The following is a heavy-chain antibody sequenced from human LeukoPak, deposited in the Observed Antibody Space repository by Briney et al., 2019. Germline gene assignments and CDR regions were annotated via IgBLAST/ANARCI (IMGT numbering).Heavy chain of an antibody. V-gene: IGHV4-38-2*02. CDR1: GYSITSAYY. J-gene: IGHJ4*02. Sequence: SETLSLTCTVSGYSITSAYYWGWIRLPPGKGLEWIGSFFVKGSTYYNPSLKSRVTISVDTSKNQFSLTLSSVTAADTAVYYCARVARCTSCFDVDYWGQGTLVTVSS. CDR3: ARVARCTSCFDVDY. D-gene: IGHD2-2*01. CDR2: FFVKGST.